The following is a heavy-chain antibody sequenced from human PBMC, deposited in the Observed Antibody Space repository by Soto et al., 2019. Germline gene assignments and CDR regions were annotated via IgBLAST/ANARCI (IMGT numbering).Heavy chain of an antibody. Sequence: ASVKVSCKASGYTFTGYYMHWVRQAPGQGLEWMGWINPNSGGTNYAQKFQGWVTMTRDTSISTAYMELSRLRSDDTAVYYCARGGGGYCSGGSCYHNLYYFGYWGQGTLVTVSS. CDR3: ARGGGGYCSGGSCYHNLYYFGY. D-gene: IGHD2-15*01. J-gene: IGHJ4*02. CDR1: GYTFTGYY. CDR2: INPNSGGT. V-gene: IGHV1-2*04.